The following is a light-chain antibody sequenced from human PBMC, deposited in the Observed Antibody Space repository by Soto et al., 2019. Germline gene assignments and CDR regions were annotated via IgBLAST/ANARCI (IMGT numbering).Light chain of an antibody. CDR2: EVS. Sequence: QSALTQPPSVSGSPGQSVTISCTGTSSDVGGYSRVSWYQQPPGTAPKLMINEVSNRPSGVPDRFSGSKSGNTASLTISGLQAEDEADYYCSAYTSSSTFVVFGGGTKLTVL. J-gene: IGLJ2*01. CDR3: SAYTSSSTFVV. V-gene: IGLV2-18*02. CDR1: SSDVGGYSR.